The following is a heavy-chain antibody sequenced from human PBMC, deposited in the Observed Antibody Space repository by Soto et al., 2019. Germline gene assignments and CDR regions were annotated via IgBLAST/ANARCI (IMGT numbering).Heavy chain of an antibody. CDR1: GGTSTRYA. D-gene: IGHD3-3*01. V-gene: IGHV1-69*06. CDR2: IVPMFGTS. Sequence: QERLVPSGAEVRKPGSSVKVSCKVTGGTSTRYAINWVRQAPGQGLDWMGAIVPMFGTSKYAQKFQGRVTMTADTSTNIAYMELRSLRSEDTAVYYCNRGPEDDFWSGYFWGQGTLVSVSS. J-gene: IGHJ4*02. CDR3: NRGPEDDFWSGYF.